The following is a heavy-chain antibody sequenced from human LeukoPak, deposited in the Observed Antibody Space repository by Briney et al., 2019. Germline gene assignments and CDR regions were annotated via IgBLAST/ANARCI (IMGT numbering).Heavy chain of an antibody. CDR3: AKDKDFWSGSYIGVPYYYGMDV. V-gene: IGHV3-30*18. CDR1: GFTFSSYG. D-gene: IGHD3-3*01. Sequence: PGRSLRLSCAAAGFTFSSYGMHWVRQAPGQGLEWVAVISYDGSNKYYADSVKGRFTISRDNAKNTLYLQMNSLRAEDTAVYYCAKDKDFWSGSYIGVPYYYGMDVWGQGTTVTVSS. CDR2: ISYDGSNK. J-gene: IGHJ6*02.